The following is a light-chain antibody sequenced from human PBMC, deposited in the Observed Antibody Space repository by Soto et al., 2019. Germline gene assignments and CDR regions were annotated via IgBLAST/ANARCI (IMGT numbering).Light chain of an antibody. CDR2: MAS. Sequence: DIQMTHSPSTLSASVGDRVTITFRASQSVSTWLAWYQQKPGKAPQVLISMASTLESGVPSRFRGSGSGTDFTLTISSLQPEDFATYYCQQTYSTPQTFGQGTKVDIK. CDR3: QQTYSTPQT. CDR1: QSVSTW. J-gene: IGKJ1*01. V-gene: IGKV1-5*03.